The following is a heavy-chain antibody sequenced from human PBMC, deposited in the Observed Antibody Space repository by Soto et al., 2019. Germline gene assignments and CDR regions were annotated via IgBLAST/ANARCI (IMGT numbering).Heavy chain of an antibody. CDR1: GYTFTSYA. J-gene: IGHJ4*02. Sequence: ASVKVSCKASGYTFTSYAMHWVRQAPGQRLEWMGWINAGNGNTKYSQKFQGRVTITRDTSASTAYMELSSLRSEDTAVYYCARALDYGDYYFDYWGQGTLVTVSS. D-gene: IGHD4-17*01. V-gene: IGHV1-3*01. CDR2: INAGNGNT. CDR3: ARALDYGDYYFDY.